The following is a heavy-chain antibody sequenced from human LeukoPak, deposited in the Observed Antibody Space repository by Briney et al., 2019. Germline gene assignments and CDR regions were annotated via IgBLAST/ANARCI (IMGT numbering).Heavy chain of an antibody. V-gene: IGHV1-8*03. CDR2: MNPNSGST. CDR3: ARERHDSSGYYAWFDP. D-gene: IGHD3-22*01. J-gene: IGHJ5*02. Sequence: GASLKVSCKASGYTFTSYDINWVRQATGQGLEWMGWMNPNSGSTGYAQKFQGRVTITRNTSISTAYMELSSLRSEDTAVYYCARERHDSSGYYAWFDPWGQGNLVTVSS. CDR1: GYTFTSYD.